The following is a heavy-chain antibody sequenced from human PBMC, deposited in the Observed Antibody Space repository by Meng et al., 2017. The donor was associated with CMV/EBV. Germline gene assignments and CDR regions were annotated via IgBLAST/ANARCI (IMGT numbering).Heavy chain of an antibody. Sequence: QGQRVQVGAGVKKPGSSVKVPCKASGGTFSSYAISWVRQAPGQGLEWMGGIIPIFGTANYAQKFQGRVTITADESTSTAYMELSSLRSEDTAVYYCARDYSGIAARPGFDPWGQGTLVTVSS. CDR2: IIPIFGTA. D-gene: IGHD6-6*01. J-gene: IGHJ5*02. CDR1: GGTFSSYA. V-gene: IGHV1-69*01. CDR3: ARDYSGIAARPGFDP.